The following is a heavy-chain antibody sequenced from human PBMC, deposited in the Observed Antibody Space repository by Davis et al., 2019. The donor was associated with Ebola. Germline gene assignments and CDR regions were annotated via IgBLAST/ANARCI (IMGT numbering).Heavy chain of an antibody. D-gene: IGHD2-15*01. V-gene: IGHV4-59*08. J-gene: IGHJ6*02. CDR3: ARQEGGLGYCSGGSCYLSPYYYGMDV. CDR1: GGSFSGYY. Sequence: SETLSLTCAVYGGSFSGYYWSWIRQPPGKGLEWIGYIYYSGSTYYNPSLKSRVTISVDTSKNQFSLKLSSVTAADTAVYYCARQEGGLGYCSGGSCYLSPYYYGMDVWGQGTTVTVSS. CDR2: IYYSGST.